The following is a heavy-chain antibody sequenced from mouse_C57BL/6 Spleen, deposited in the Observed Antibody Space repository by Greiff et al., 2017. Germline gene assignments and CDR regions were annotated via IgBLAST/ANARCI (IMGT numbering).Heavy chain of an antibody. D-gene: IGHD2-4*01. CDR1: GYSITSGYY. J-gene: IGHJ2*01. CDR2: ISYDGSN. Sequence: EVHLVESGPGLVKPSQSLSLTCSVTGYSITSGYYWNWIRQFPGNKLEWMGYISYDGSNNYNPSLKNRTSITRDTSKNQFFRKLNSVTTEDTATYYCARALYDYDDGLRYWGQGTTLTVSS. CDR3: ARALYDYDDGLRY. V-gene: IGHV3-6*01.